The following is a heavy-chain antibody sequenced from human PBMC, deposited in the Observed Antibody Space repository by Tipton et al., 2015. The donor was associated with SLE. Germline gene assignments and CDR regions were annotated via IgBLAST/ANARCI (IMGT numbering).Heavy chain of an antibody. V-gene: IGHV4-4*07. CDR1: GGSISGYY. J-gene: IGHJ3*02. Sequence: LRLSCTVSGGSISGYYWSWIRQPAGKGLEWIGHIYTSGGTSYNPSLESRVTMSVDPSKNQFSLKLSSVTAADTAVYYCARRASGSSDFDIWGLGTMVTVS. CDR3: ARRASGSSDFDI. CDR2: IYTSGGT. D-gene: IGHD3-10*01.